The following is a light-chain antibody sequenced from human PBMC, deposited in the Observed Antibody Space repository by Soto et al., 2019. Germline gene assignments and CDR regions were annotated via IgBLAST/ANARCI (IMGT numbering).Light chain of an antibody. CDR2: DAS. J-gene: IGKJ4*01. V-gene: IGKV1-13*02. Sequence: AIQLTQSPSSLSASVGDRVTITCRVSQGIGSALAWYQQKPGKAPKLLIYDASSLESGVPSRFSGSGSGTDFTLTISRLKPEDFEIYYCKQFNVFGGRTK. CDR1: QGIGSA. CDR3: KQFNV.